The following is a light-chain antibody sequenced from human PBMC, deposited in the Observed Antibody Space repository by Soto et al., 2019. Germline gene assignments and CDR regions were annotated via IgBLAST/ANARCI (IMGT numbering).Light chain of an antibody. CDR2: GAS. CDR1: QSVSSNY. J-gene: IGKJ1*01. CDR3: QQYGSSPRS. Sequence: EIVLTQSPGTLSLSPGERATLSCRASQSVSSNYLAWYQQKPGQAPRLLIYGASSRATGIPDRFSGSGSGTDFTLTISRLEPEDVAVYYCQQYGSSPRSLGQGTKVDI. V-gene: IGKV3-20*01.